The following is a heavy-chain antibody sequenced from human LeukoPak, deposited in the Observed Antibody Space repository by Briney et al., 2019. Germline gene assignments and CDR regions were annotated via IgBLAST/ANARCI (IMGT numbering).Heavy chain of an antibody. Sequence: SVKVSCKASGGTFISYAISWVRQAPGQGLEWMGGIIPIFGTANYAQKFQGRVTITADESTSTAYMELSSLRSEDTAVYYCARDRGYSSSWFTAVWYYYYGMDVWGQGTTVTVSS. CDR3: ARDRGYSSSWFTAVWYYYYGMDV. CDR2: IIPIFGTA. CDR1: GGTFISYA. D-gene: IGHD6-13*01. V-gene: IGHV1-69*13. J-gene: IGHJ6*02.